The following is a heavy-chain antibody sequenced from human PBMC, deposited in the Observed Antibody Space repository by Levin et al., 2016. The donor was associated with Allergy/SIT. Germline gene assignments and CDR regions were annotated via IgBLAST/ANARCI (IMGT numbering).Heavy chain of an antibody. CDR3: AMPLFLTTLHHNHYDMDV. D-gene: IGHD4-11*01. CDR2: IIPMLARS. J-gene: IGHJ6*02. Sequence: SVKVSCKVSGGTFSSYTINWVRQAPRQGLEWVGRIIPMLARSDYAQNFQARVTMTADKSTNTAYLELTSLRSDDTAVYYCAMPLFLTTLHHNHYDMDVWGQGTTVTVSS. V-gene: IGHV1-69*02. CDR1: GGTFSSYT.